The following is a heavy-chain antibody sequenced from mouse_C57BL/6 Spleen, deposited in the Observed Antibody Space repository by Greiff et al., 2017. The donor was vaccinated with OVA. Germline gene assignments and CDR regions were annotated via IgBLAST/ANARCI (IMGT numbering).Heavy chain of an antibody. J-gene: IGHJ3*01. V-gene: IGHV1-64*01. Sequence: QVQLQQPGAELVKPGASVKLSCKASGYTFTSYWMHWVKQRPGQGLEWIGMIHPNSGSTNYNEKFKSKATLTVDKSSSTAYMQLSSLTSEDSAVYYCARSGSSYNFAYWGQGTLVTVSA. D-gene: IGHD1-1*01. CDR2: IHPNSGST. CDR1: GYTFTSYW. CDR3: ARSGSSYNFAY.